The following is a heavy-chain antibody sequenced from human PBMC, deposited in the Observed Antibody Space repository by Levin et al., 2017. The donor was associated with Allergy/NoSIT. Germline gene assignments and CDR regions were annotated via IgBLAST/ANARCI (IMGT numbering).Heavy chain of an antibody. J-gene: IGHJ4*02. D-gene: IGHD3-16*01. CDR1: GFTFKDYT. V-gene: IGHV3-9*01. CDR3: AKGDGGYFGGIAY. CDR2: ISWDSAAI. Sequence: PGGSLRLSCAASGFTFKDYTMQWVRQLPGKGLEWVSSISWDSAAIGYAGSVRGRFTISRDNAKNSLYLQMSGLRPEDTALYYCAKGDGGYFGGIAYWGQGSLVTVSS.